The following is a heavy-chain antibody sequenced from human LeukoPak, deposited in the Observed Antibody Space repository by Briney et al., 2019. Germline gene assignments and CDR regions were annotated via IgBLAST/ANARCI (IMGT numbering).Heavy chain of an antibody. CDR3: ASAQLSRYWYFDL. CDR1: GGSLSSYY. Sequence: SETLSLTCTVSGGSLSSYYWSWIRQPPGEGLEWIGYIYYSGSTNYNPSLKSRVIISVATSKNQFSLKLRSVTAADTAVYYCASAQLSRYWYFDLWGRGTLVTVSS. CDR2: IYYSGST. V-gene: IGHV4-59*01. J-gene: IGHJ2*01. D-gene: IGHD2-2*01.